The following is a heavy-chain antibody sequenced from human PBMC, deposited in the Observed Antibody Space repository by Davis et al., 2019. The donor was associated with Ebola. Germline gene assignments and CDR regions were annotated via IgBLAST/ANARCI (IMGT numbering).Heavy chain of an antibody. V-gene: IGHV1-46*01. D-gene: IGHD4-23*01. CDR1: GYTFTSYY. CDR3: TSRRDGGNSNY. CDR2: INPSGGST. J-gene: IGHJ4*02. Sequence: ASVKVSCKASGYTFTSYYMHWLRQAPGQGLEWMGIINPSGGSTSYAQKFQGRVTMTRDTSTSTVYMELSSLRSEDTAVYYCTSRRDGGNSNYWGQGTLVTVSS.